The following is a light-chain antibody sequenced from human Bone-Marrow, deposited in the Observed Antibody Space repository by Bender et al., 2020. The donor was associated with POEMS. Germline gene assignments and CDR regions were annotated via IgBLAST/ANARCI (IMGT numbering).Light chain of an antibody. Sequence: QSVLTQPPSVSGAPGQRVTISCSGSSSNIGSHYVYWYQQLPGAAPTLLIYRNNLRPSGVPDRFSGSRSGTSASLAISGLRSEDEADYYCATRDAKMSGQYVLFGGGTKLTVL. CDR2: RNN. CDR1: SSNIGSHY. V-gene: IGLV1-47*01. J-gene: IGLJ2*01. CDR3: ATRDAKMSGQYVL.